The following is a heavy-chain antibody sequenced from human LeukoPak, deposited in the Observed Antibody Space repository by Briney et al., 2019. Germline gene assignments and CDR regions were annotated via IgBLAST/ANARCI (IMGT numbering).Heavy chain of an antibody. Sequence: SETLSLTCTVSGGSISSSSYYWGWIRQPPGKGLEWIGSIYYSGSTYYNPSLKSRVTISVDTTKNQFSLKLSSVTAADTAVYYCARHREVTAMVSDYYYYYMDVWGEGAPVTVSS. D-gene: IGHD5-18*01. V-gene: IGHV4-39*01. CDR3: ARHREVTAMVSDYYYYYMDV. CDR2: IYYSGST. CDR1: GGSISSSSYY. J-gene: IGHJ6*01.